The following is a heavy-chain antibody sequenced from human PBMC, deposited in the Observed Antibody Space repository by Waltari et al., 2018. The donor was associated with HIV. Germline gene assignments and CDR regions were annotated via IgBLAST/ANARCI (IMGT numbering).Heavy chain of an antibody. CDR1: DRSFSDYH. D-gene: IGHD3-16*01. CDR3: ARGRVPFRVIGGLITRSAFY. V-gene: IGHV4-34*02. Sequence: VQLQQWGAGFLKPSETLSVTCAFFDRSFSDYHWNWRRQVPGRGLEWIGEIDYSGSAHSNPSLKSRVSISIDTSKTHISLKITSVTAADTAVYYCARGRVPFRVIGGLITRSAFYWGQGTPVTVSS. CDR2: IDYSGSA. J-gene: IGHJ4*02.